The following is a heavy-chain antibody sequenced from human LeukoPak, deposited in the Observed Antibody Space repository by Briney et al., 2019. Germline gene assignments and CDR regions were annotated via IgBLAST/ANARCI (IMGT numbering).Heavy chain of an antibody. Sequence: ASVKVSCKASGYTFTSYDINWVRQATGQGLEWMGWMNPNSGNTGYAQKFQGRVTMTRNTSISTAYMELSSLKSEDTAVYYCARGLPQRGITIFGVVIEGYWFDPWGQGTLVTVSS. CDR3: ARGLPQRGITIFGVVIEGYWFDP. J-gene: IGHJ5*02. CDR1: GYTFTSYD. D-gene: IGHD3-3*01. CDR2: MNPNSGNT. V-gene: IGHV1-8*01.